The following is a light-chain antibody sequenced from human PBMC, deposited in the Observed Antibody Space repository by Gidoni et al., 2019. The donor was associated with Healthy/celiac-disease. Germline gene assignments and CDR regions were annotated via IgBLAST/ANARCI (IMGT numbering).Light chain of an antibody. J-gene: IGKJ1*01. Sequence: EIVLTQSPATLSLSPGERATLSCRASQSVSSYLAWYQQKPGPAPRLLIYDASNRATGIPARFSGSGSGTDFTLTISSLEPEDFAVYYCQQRSNWPGTFGQGTKVEIK. CDR3: QQRSNWPGT. CDR1: QSVSSY. CDR2: DAS. V-gene: IGKV3-11*01.